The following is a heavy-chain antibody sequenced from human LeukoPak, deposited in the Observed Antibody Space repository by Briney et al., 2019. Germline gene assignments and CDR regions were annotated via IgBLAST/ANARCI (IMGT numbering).Heavy chain of an antibody. Sequence: PSETLSLTCAVSGASIRRYFWSWIRQPPGKGLEWMGYIYDSGSSKYNPPLESRVTISLDTSKNQFSLKLTFVSAADTAVYYCARVPDTTMVYFDYWGQGTLVTVSS. CDR3: ARVPDTTMVYFDY. V-gene: IGHV4-59*01. CDR1: GASIRRYF. J-gene: IGHJ4*02. D-gene: IGHD5-18*01. CDR2: IYDSGSS.